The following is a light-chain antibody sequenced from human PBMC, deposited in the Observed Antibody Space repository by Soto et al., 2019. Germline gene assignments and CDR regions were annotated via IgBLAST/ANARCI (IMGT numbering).Light chain of an antibody. CDR3: QQYGSSFWT. CDR1: QSVSSSY. Sequence: EIVLTQSPGNLSLSPGERATVSCRASQSVSSSYLAWYQQKPGQAPRLLIYGASSRATGIPDRFSGSGSGTDFALTISRLEPEDFAVYYCQQYGSSFWTFGQGTTVEIK. CDR2: GAS. V-gene: IGKV3-20*01. J-gene: IGKJ1*01.